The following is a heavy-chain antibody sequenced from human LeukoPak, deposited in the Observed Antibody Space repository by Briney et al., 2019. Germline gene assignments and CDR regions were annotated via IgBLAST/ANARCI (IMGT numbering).Heavy chain of an antibody. V-gene: IGHV3-23*01. D-gene: IGHD3-16*02. CDR1: VFTLSSYT. J-gene: IGHJ4*02. Sequence: GGSLRLSCAASVFTLSSYTMSWVRQAPGKGLEWVSAISGSGGSTHYAHSVKGRLTTSRDNSKNTLYLQMNSLRAEDTALYDCAKGSDLVWGSYRYGHFDYWGQGTLVTVSS. CDR3: AKGSDLVWGSYRYGHFDY. CDR2: ISGSGGST.